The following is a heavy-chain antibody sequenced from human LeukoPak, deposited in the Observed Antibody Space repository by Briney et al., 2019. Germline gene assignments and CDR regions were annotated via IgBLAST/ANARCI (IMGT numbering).Heavy chain of an antibody. V-gene: IGHV1-24*01. CDR2: FDPEDGET. D-gene: IGHD3-16*01. CDR3: ATVPPWAYYYYMDV. CDR1: GYTLTELS. Sequence: ASVKVSCKVSGYTLTELSMHWVRQAPGKGLEWMGGFDPEDGETIYAQKFQGRVTMTEDTSTDTAYMELSSLRSEGTAVYYCATVPPWAYYYYMDVWGKGTTVTVSS. J-gene: IGHJ6*03.